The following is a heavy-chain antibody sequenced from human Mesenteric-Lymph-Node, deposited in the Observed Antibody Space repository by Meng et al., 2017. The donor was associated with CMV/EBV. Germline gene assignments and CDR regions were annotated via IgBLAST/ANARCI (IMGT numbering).Heavy chain of an antibody. V-gene: IGHV3-7*01. CDR1: GFTFSRYA. D-gene: IGHD2-2*02. Sequence: GESLKISCAASGFTFSRYAMHWVRQAPGKGLEWVANIKQDGSEKYYVDSVKGRFTISRDNAKNSLYLQMNSLRAEDTAVYYCARENGYCSSTSCYRGDSYYYGMDVWGQGTTVTVSS. J-gene: IGHJ6*02. CDR3: ARENGYCSSTSCYRGDSYYYGMDV. CDR2: IKQDGSEK.